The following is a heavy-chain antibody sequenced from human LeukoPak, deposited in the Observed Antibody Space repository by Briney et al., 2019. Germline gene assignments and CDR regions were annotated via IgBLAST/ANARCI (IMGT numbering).Heavy chain of an antibody. D-gene: IGHD5/OR15-5a*01. CDR3: AREVSGRFDY. CDR1: GGSISSGDYY. V-gene: IGHV4-61*08. J-gene: IGHJ4*02. CDR2: IYYSGST. Sequence: SETLSLTCTVSGGSISSGDYYWSWIRQPPGKGLEWTGYIYYSGSTNYNPSLNSRVTISVDTSKNQFSLRLSSVTAADTAIYYCAREVSGRFDYWGQGTLVTVSS.